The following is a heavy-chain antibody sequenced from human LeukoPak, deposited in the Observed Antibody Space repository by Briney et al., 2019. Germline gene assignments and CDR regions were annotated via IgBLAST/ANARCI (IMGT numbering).Heavy chain of an antibody. CDR1: GGSIGTYY. V-gene: IGHV4-59*08. D-gene: IGHD3-16*02. Sequence: SETLSLTCTVSGGSIGTYYWSWIRQSPGKGLEWIGYIYVTGTRYNPYLQSRVTISVDRSRNQFFLKMSSVTAADTAVYYCARHIGGGIEDMDVWGKGTKIIVSS. CDR3: ARHIGGGIEDMDV. CDR2: IYVTGT. J-gene: IGHJ6*03.